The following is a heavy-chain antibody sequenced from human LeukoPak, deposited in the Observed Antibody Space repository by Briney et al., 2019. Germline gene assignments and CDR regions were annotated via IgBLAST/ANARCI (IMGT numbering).Heavy chain of an antibody. CDR3: ARAGYYYDSSGYYHDY. CDR1: GGSISSYY. V-gene: IGHV4-4*07. CDR2: IYTSGST. Sequence: SETLSLTCTVSGGSISSYYWSWIRQPAGKGLEWIGRIYTSGSTNYNPSLKSRVTISVDTSKNQFSLKLSSVTAADTAVYYCARAGYYYDSSGYYHDYWGQGTLVTVSS. J-gene: IGHJ4*02. D-gene: IGHD3-22*01.